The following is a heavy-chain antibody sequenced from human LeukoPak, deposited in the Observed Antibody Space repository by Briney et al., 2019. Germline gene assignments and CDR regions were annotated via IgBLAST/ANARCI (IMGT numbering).Heavy chain of an antibody. CDR1: GFTFSSYE. CDR2: ISSSGSTI. Sequence: GGSLRLSCAASGFTFSSYEMNWVRQAPGKGLEWVSYISSSGSTIYYADSVKGRFTISRDNAKNSLYLQMNSLRAEDTAVYYCARLEWELLYYFDYWGQGTLVTVSS. D-gene: IGHD1-26*01. CDR3: ARLEWELLYYFDY. V-gene: IGHV3-48*03. J-gene: IGHJ4*02.